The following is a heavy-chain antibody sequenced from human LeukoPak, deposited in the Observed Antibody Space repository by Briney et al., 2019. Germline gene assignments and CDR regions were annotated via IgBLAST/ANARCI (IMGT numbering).Heavy chain of an antibody. D-gene: IGHD5-18*01. CDR2: IYYSGST. Sequence: PSETLSLTCTVSGGSISSSSYYWGWIRQPPGKGLEWIGSIYYSGSTYYNPPLKSRVTISVDTSKNQFSLKLSSVTAADTAVYYCAIPRGYSYGYGEDYWGQGTLVTVSS. CDR1: GGSISSSSYY. CDR3: AIPRGYSYGYGEDY. V-gene: IGHV4-39*01. J-gene: IGHJ4*02.